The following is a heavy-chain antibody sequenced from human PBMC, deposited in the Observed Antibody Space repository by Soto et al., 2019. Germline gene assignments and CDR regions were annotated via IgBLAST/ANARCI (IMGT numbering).Heavy chain of an antibody. CDR1: GASITNYY. D-gene: IGHD4-17*01. CDR2: MSYSGAT. CDR3: ARELRWSANFAY. J-gene: IGHJ4*02. Sequence: PSETLSLTCTVSGASITNYYWTWIRQSPGKGLEWVGYMSYSGATNSSPSLKSRVTISVDTSKNQFSLKLSSVTAADTAVYYCARELRWSANFAYWGQGTLVTVSS. V-gene: IGHV4-59*01.